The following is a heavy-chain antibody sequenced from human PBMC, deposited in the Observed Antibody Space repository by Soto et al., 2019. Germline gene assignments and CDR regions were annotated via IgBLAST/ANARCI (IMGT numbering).Heavy chain of an antibody. Sequence: GGSLRLSCAASGLTFDDYAMHWVLQAPGKGLEGVSVISWNSGSIGYADSVKGRFTISRDNAKNSLYLQMNSLRAEDTALYYCAKDIGNNWNHPQPPYAMDVSRQGTTVTVSS. V-gene: IGHV3-9*01. CDR3: AKDIGNNWNHPQPPYAMDV. CDR2: ISWNSGSI. J-gene: IGHJ6*02. D-gene: IGHD1-20*01. CDR1: GLTFDDYA.